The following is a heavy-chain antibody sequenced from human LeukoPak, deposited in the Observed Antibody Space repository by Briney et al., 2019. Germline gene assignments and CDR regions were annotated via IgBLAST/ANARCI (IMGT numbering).Heavy chain of an antibody. D-gene: IGHD6-13*01. CDR3: AREPAAAPGSMDV. Sequence: SETLSLTCTVSGGSISSYYWSWIRQPPGKGLEWIGYIYYSGSTNYNPSLKSRVTISVDTSKNQFSLKLSSVTAADTAVYYCAREPAAAPGSMDVWGQGTTVTVSS. CDR2: IYYSGST. V-gene: IGHV4-59*01. J-gene: IGHJ6*02. CDR1: GGSISSYY.